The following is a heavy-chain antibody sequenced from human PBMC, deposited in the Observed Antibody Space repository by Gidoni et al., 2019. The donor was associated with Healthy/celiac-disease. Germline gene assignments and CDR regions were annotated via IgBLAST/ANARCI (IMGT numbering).Heavy chain of an antibody. D-gene: IGHD2-2*01. V-gene: IGHV3-21*01. CDR1: GFTFSSYS. CDR2: ISSSGSYI. Sequence: EVQLVGSGGGLVKLGGSMRLSCAASGFTFSSYSMNWVRQTPGKGLEWVSYISSSGSYIYYADSVKGRFTISRDNAKNSLYLQMNSLRAEDTAVYYCARARSSSTSYVDYWGQGTLVTVSS. CDR3: ARARSSSTSYVDY. J-gene: IGHJ4*02.